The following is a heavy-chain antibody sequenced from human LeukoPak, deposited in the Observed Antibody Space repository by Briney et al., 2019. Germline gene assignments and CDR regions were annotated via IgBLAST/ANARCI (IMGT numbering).Heavy chain of an antibody. D-gene: IGHD3-10*01. J-gene: IGHJ4*02. CDR2: ISHTGGGK. Sequence: GGSLRLSCAASGFSSSNFAMSWVRPAQGKGLEWVSTISHTGGGKYYAESVRGRSTISRTNAKNPLNLQMNSLRAEDTAVYYCAVRGVSKPYWGQGTLVSVSS. CDR3: AVRGVSKPY. CDR1: GFSSSNFA. V-gene: IGHV3-23*01.